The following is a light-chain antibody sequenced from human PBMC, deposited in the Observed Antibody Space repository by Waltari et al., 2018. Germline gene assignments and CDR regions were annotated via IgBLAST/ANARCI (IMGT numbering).Light chain of an antibody. Sequence: IQLTQSPLSLSASVGERVTITSRSRQGISSYLAWYQQKAGRAPKFLIYGGSTLPNGVPSRFSGSGFGTDFTLTSSSLQPEDFATYCCLQVNSYPFTFGPGTTVDIK. CDR3: LQVNSYPFT. V-gene: IGKV1-9*01. CDR1: QGISSY. CDR2: GGS. J-gene: IGKJ3*01.